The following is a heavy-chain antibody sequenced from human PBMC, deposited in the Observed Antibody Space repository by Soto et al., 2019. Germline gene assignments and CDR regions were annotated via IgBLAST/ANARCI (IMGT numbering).Heavy chain of an antibody. CDR1: GGSISSSSYY. CDR2: IYYSGST. J-gene: IGHJ5*02. CDR3: ARHLGPGTRSGEFDP. V-gene: IGHV4-39*01. Sequence: QLQLQESGPGLVKPSETLSLTCTVSGGSISSSSYYWGWIRQPPGKGLEWIGSIYYSGSTYYNPSLKSRVTISVDTSKNQFSLKLSSVTAADTAVYYCARHLGPGTRSGEFDPWGQGTLVTVSS. D-gene: IGHD3-3*01.